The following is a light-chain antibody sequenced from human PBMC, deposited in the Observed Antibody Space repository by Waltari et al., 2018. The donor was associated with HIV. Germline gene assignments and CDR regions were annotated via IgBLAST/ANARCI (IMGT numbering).Light chain of an antibody. CDR1: QSVLWSSNNKNY. V-gene: IGKV4-1*01. J-gene: IGKJ4*01. CDR3: QQFYDTPLT. Sequence: DIEMTQSPDSLAVSLGESATITCKSSQSVLWSSNNKNYLAWYQQKPGQPPRLLIYWASTRESGVPDRFSGSGSGTDFTLTISSLQTEDVADYFCQQFYDTPLTFGGGTKVDI. CDR2: WAS.